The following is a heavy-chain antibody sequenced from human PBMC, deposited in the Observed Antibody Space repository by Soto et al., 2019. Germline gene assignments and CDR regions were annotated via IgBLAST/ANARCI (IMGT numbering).Heavy chain of an antibody. V-gene: IGHV3-49*03. CDR2: IRSKAYGGTA. CDR1: GFTFGDYA. J-gene: IGHJ6*02. Sequence: GGSLRLSCTASGFTFGDYAMSWFRQAPGKGLEWVGSIRSKAYGGTAEYAASVKGRFSISRGDSKSIAYLQMNSLKTEDTAVYYCTRERPYYDILTGYPYYYGMDVWGQGTTVTVSS. D-gene: IGHD3-9*01. CDR3: TRERPYYDILTGYPYYYGMDV.